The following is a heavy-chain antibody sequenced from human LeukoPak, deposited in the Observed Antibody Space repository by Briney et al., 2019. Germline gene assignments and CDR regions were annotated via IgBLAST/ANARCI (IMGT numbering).Heavy chain of an antibody. CDR2: ISPDGSAE. D-gene: IGHD4-11*01. Sequence: GGSLRLSCVASGFAFSSYWMSWVRQAPGKGLELVANISPDGSAEDYVDSVRGRFAISRDNAKRSLYLQMNTLSPEDTAVYYCANQAYSQFDYWGQGTLVSVSS. V-gene: IGHV3-7*01. CDR3: ANQAYSQFDY. J-gene: IGHJ4*02. CDR1: GFAFSSYW.